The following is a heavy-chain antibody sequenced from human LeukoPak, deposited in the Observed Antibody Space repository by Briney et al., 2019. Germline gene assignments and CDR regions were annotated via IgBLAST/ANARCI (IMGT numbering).Heavy chain of an antibody. CDR2: MKQDGSEK. V-gene: IGHV3-7*01. CDR3: ARDRRDGYNVLDY. CDR1: GFSFSTYW. Sequence: GGSLRLSCAASGFSFSTYWMTWVRQAPGKGLEWVANMKQDGSEKYYVDSAKGRFTISRDNAKNSLYLEMNSLRAEGTAMYYCARDRRDGYNVLDYWGQGTLVTVSS. D-gene: IGHD5-24*01. J-gene: IGHJ4*02.